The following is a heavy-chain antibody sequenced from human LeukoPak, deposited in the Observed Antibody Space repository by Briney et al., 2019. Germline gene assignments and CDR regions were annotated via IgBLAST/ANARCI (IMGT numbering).Heavy chain of an antibody. CDR1: GFTFSAYS. CDR2: IGSSSSPI. J-gene: IGHJ4*02. CDR3: ARDQAYSFDY. D-gene: IGHD4-11*01. Sequence: GGSLRLFCAASGFTFSAYSMNWVRQAPEKGLEWVSYIGSSSSPIYYADSVKGRFTISRDNAKNSLYLQMDSLRAEDTAVYYCARDQAYSFDYWGQGTLVTVSS. V-gene: IGHV3-48*01.